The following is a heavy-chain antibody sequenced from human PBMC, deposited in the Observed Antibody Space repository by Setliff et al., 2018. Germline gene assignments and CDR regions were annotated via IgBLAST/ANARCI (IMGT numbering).Heavy chain of an antibody. CDR3: AGDSRGLVPAAIEGSYYYYGMDV. CDR2: IIPIFGTA. Sequence: SVKVSCKASGGTFSSHAISWVRQAPGQGLEWMGGIIPIFGTANYAQKFQGRVTITADESTGTAYMELSSLRSEDTAVYYCAGDSRGLVPAAIEGSYYYYGMDVWGQGTTVTVSS. J-gene: IGHJ6*02. D-gene: IGHD2-2*02. CDR1: GGTFSSHA. V-gene: IGHV1-69*13.